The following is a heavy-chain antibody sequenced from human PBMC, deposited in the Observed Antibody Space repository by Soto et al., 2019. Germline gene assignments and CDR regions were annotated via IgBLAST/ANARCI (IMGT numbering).Heavy chain of an antibody. CDR2: ISTYSGDT. Sequence: ASVKVSCKSSGYTFFTYDISWVRQAPGQGLEWMGWISTYSGDTKYAQKFQGRVTMTTDTSTTTAYLELRSLRSDDTAVYYCARHHGPTTSENWFDPWGQGTLVTVSS. CDR3: ARHHGPTTSENWFDP. J-gene: IGHJ5*02. V-gene: IGHV1-18*01. D-gene: IGHD5-12*01. CDR1: GYTFFTYD.